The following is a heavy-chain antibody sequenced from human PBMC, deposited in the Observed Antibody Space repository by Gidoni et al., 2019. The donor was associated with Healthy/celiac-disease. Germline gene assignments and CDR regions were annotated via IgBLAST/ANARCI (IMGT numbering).Heavy chain of an antibody. D-gene: IGHD2-8*01. J-gene: IGHJ4*02. CDR2: ISSSSSTI. Sequence: EVQLVESGGGLVQPGGSLRLSCAASGFTFSSYSMNWVRQAPGKGLEWVSYISSSSSTIYYADSVKGRFTISRDNAKNSLYLQMNSLRDEDTAVYYCARDAGNAHLYGPRIDYWGQGTLVTVSS. CDR3: ARDAGNAHLYGPRIDY. CDR1: GFTFSSYS. V-gene: IGHV3-48*02.